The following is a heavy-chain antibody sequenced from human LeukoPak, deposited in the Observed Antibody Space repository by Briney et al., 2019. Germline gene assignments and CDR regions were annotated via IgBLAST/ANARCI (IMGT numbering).Heavy chain of an antibody. CDR3: AKPFSPRQTALGRSYRGGWAFDI. V-gene: IGHV3-9*01. J-gene: IGHJ3*02. CDR1: GFTFDDYA. CDR2: ISWNSGSI. Sequence: GGSLRLSCAASGFTFDDYAMHWVRQAPGKGLEWVSGISWNSGSIGYADSVKGRFTISRDNAKNSLYLQMNSLRAEDTALYYCAKPFSPRQTALGRSYRGGWAFDIWGQGTMVTVSS. D-gene: IGHD1-26*01.